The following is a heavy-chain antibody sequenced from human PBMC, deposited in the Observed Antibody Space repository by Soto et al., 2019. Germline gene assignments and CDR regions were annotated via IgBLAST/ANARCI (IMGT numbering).Heavy chain of an antibody. CDR3: LTQGFGPLHGLVDV. CDR2: ISYSGST. Sequence: PSETLSLTCAVSGGSISSGGYSCSWIRQPPGKGLEWIGYISYSGSTSYNPSLKSRLIISVDTSQNQVSLKLASVTAADTAVYYCLTQGFGPLHGLVDVWGQGTTVTVSS. D-gene: IGHD3-10*01. V-gene: IGHV4-61*08. CDR1: GGSISSGGYS. J-gene: IGHJ6*02.